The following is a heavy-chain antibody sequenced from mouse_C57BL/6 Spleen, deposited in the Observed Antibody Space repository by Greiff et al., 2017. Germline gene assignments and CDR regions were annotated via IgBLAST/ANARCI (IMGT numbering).Heavy chain of an antibody. CDR3: TTYDFWFAY. D-gene: IGHD5-1*01. Sequence: EVKLVESGGGLVQPGGSMKLSCVASGFTFSNYWMNWVRQSPEKGLEWVAQIRLKSDNYATHYAESVKGRFTISRDDSKSSVYLQMNNLRAEDTGIYYCTTYDFWFAYWGQGTLVTVSA. CDR2: IRLKSDNYAT. J-gene: IGHJ3*01. V-gene: IGHV6-3*01. CDR1: GFTFSNYW.